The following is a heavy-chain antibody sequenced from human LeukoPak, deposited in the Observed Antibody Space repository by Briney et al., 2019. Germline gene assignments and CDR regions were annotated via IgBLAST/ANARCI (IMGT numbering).Heavy chain of an antibody. V-gene: IGHV3-30*02. CDR3: ANQVVRGVIGYYFDY. D-gene: IGHD3-10*01. J-gene: IGHJ4*02. Sequence: PGGSLRLSCAASGFTFSSYGMHWVRQAPGKGLEWVAFIRYDGSNKYYADSVKGRFTISRDNSKNTLYLQMNSLRAEDTAVYYCANQVVRGVIGYYFDYWGQGTLVTVSS. CDR1: GFTFSSYG. CDR2: IRYDGSNK.